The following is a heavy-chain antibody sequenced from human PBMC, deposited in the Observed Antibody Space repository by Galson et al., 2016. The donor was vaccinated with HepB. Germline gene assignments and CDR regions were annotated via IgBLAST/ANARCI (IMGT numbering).Heavy chain of an antibody. V-gene: IGHV5-10-1*01. CDR2: IDPSDSYT. Sequence: QSGAEVKKPGESLRISCKGSGSSFKSYWINWVRQMPGKGLEWMGRIDPSDSYTNYSPSFQGHVTMSADKSISTAYLQRSSPKASDTAMYYCGSQAWGSADSYYYYHMDVWGKGTTVTVPS. D-gene: IGHD7-27*01. CDR1: GSSFKSYW. CDR3: GSQAWGSADSYYYYHMDV. J-gene: IGHJ6*03.